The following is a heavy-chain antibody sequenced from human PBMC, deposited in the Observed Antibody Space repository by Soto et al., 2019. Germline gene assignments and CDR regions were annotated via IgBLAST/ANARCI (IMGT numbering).Heavy chain of an antibody. CDR2: IWHDGNNK. V-gene: IGHV3-33*01. J-gene: IGHJ6*02. Sequence: GSLRLSCAASGFTFSNYGMHWVRQAPGKGLEWVAIIWHDGNNKYYADSVRGRFIISRDNSKNRLYLQMNSLRAEDTAVYYCASDLVGASDSYGLDVWGQGTPVTVCS. CDR1: GFTFSNYG. D-gene: IGHD1-26*01. CDR3: ASDLVGASDSYGLDV.